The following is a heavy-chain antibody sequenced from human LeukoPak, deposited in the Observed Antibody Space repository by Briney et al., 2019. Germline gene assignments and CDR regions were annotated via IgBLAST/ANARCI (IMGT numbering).Heavy chain of an antibody. Sequence: PGGSRRLACAASAFTLNSYGIHWVRQAPGKGREWVAVIWYDGSNQYYADSVKGRFTISRDNSKNTLYLQMNSLRAEDTAVYYCARNLPPYGMDVWGQGTTVTVSS. J-gene: IGHJ6*02. V-gene: IGHV3-33*01. CDR2: IWYDGSNQ. CDR3: ARNLPPYGMDV. CDR1: AFTLNSYG.